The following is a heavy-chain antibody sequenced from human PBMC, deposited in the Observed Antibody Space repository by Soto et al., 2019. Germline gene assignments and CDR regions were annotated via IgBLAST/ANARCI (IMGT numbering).Heavy chain of an antibody. Sequence: ASVKVSCKASGYTFTSYGISWVRQAPGQGLEWMGWISAYNGNTNYAQKLQGRVTMTTDTSTSTAYMELRSLRSDDTAVYYCARIAEQWLVERENDFDYWGQGTLVTVSS. CDR3: ARIAEQWLVERENDFDY. J-gene: IGHJ4*02. CDR1: GYTFTSYG. CDR2: ISAYNGNT. D-gene: IGHD6-19*01. V-gene: IGHV1-18*01.